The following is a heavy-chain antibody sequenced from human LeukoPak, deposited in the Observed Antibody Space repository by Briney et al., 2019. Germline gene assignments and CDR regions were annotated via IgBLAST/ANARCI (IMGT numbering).Heavy chain of an antibody. J-gene: IGHJ4*02. CDR1: GFFFSDYY. Sequence: PGGSLRLSCAASGFFFSDYYMSWIRQAPGKGLEWVSYISSSGSTIYYADSVKGRFTISRGNAKNSLYLQMNSLRAEDTAVYYCARSTTVTTDYFDYWGQGTLVTVSS. D-gene: IGHD4-17*01. V-gene: IGHV3-11*01. CDR3: ARSTTVTTDYFDY. CDR2: ISSSGSTI.